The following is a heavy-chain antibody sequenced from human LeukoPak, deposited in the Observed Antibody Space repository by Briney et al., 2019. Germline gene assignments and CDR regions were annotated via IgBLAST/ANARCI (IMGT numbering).Heavy chain of an antibody. CDR3: ARGRDGYNPPDY. Sequence: GASVKVSCKASGYTFTGYYMHWVRQAPGQGLGWMGRINPNSGGTNYAQKFQGRVTMTRDTSISTAYMELSRLRSDDTAVYYCARGRDGYNPPDYWGQGTLVTVSS. CDR2: INPNSGGT. CDR1: GYTFTGYY. J-gene: IGHJ4*02. V-gene: IGHV1-2*06. D-gene: IGHD5-24*01.